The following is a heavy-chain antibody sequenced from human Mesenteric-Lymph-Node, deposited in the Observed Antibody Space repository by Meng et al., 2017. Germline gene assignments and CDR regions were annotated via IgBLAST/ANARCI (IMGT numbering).Heavy chain of an antibody. CDR1: GGSLSSRNW. D-gene: IGHD1-26*01. CDR2: IDDSGST. V-gene: IGHV4-4*02. Sequence: QVQLQESGPGLVKPSGTLSLTCAVSGGSLSSRNWWSWVRHPPGKGLEWIGDIDDSGSTNYNPSLNSRISISLDKSKNHFSLKVNSVTAADTAVYYCARGKQDAWELLAYWGQGALVTVSS. CDR3: ARGKQDAWELLAY. J-gene: IGHJ4*02.